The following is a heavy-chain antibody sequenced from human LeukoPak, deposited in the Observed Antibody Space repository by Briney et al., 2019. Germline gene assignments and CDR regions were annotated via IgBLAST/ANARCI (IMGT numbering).Heavy chain of an antibody. CDR2: IGTAGDT. J-gene: IGHJ3*02. CDR3: ARGARYGDYGLDFDI. D-gene: IGHD4-17*01. V-gene: IGHV3-13*01. Sequence: GGSLRLSCAASGFTFSSYDMHWVRQATGKGLEWVSAIGTAGDTYYSGSVKGRFTISRENAKNSLYLQMNSLRAGDTAVYYCARGARYGDYGLDFDIWGQGTMVTVSS. CDR1: GFTFSSYD.